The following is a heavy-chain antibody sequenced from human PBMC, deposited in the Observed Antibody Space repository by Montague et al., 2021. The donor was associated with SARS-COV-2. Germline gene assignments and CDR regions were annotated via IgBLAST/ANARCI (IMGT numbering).Heavy chain of an antibody. CDR3: ARVPVLLWFGERGYWFDP. V-gene: IGHV4-34*01. Sequence: SETLSLTCAISGGSFSNYYWSWIRQPPGKGLEWIGEVNQSGTTIYNPSLKSRVTISVDTSKNQFSLKLSSVTAADTAVYYCARVPVLLWFGERGYWFDPWGQGTLVTVSS. D-gene: IGHD3-10*01. CDR1: GGSFSNYY. J-gene: IGHJ5*02. CDR2: VNQSGTT.